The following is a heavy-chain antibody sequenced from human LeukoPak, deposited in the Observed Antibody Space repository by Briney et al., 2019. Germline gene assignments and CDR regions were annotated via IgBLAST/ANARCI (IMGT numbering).Heavy chain of an antibody. CDR3: ARDLVSGARHPYFQH. D-gene: IGHD1-26*01. J-gene: IGHJ1*01. V-gene: IGHV3-30*04. Sequence: GRSLRLSCAASGFTFSSCAMHWVRQAPGKGLEWVAVISYDGSNKYYADSVKGRFTISRDNSKNTLYLQMNSLRAEDTAVYYCARDLVSGARHPYFQHWGQGTLVTVSS. CDR1: GFTFSSCA. CDR2: ISYDGSNK.